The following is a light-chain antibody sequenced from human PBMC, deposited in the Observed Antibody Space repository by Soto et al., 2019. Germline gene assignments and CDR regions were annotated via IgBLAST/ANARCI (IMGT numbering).Light chain of an antibody. CDR1: ASNIGSAA. CDR3: NSFRVSHLYV. V-gene: IGLV1-44*01. J-gene: IGLJ1*01. CDR2: NNS. Sequence: QSVLTQPPSASGTPGQRVTISCSGSASNIGSAAVNWYQHIPGTAPKLLIFNNSQRPTGVPDRFSGSKSGISASLAISGLQSEDEADYYCNSFRVSHLYVFGTGTKVTVL.